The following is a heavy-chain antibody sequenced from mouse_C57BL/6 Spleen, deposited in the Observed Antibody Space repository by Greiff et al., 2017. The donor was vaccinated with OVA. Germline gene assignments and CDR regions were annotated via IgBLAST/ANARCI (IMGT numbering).Heavy chain of an antibody. Sequence: VQVVESGEGLVKPGASVKISCKASGYAFSSYWMNWVKQRPGKGLEWIGQIYPGDGDTNYNGKFKGKATLTADKSSSTAYMQLSSLTSEDSAVYFGARNYSNYSYFDYWGQGTTLTVSS. CDR3: ARNYSNYSYFDY. V-gene: IGHV1-80*01. CDR1: GYAFSSYW. D-gene: IGHD2-5*01. CDR2: IYPGDGDT. J-gene: IGHJ2*01.